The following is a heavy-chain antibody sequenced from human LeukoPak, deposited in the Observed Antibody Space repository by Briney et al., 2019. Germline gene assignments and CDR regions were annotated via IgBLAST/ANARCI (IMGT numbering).Heavy chain of an antibody. CDR1: GYSISSGYY. D-gene: IGHD2-2*02. CDR3: ARGGVGIVVVPAAIGFIDY. J-gene: IGHJ4*02. CDR2: IYHSGST. V-gene: IGHV4-38-2*02. Sequence: SETLSLTCTVSGYSISSGYYWGWSRQPPGKGLEWIGSIYHSGSTYYNPSLKSRVTISVDTSKNQFSLKLSSVTAADTAVYYCARGGVGIVVVPAAIGFIDYWGQGTLVTVSS.